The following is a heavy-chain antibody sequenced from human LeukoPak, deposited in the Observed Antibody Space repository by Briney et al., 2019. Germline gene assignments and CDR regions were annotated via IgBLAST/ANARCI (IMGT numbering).Heavy chain of an antibody. Sequence: SETLSLTCTVSGGSISSHYWSWVRQPPGKGLEWIGYIYYSGSTNYNPSLKSRVTISVDTSKNQFSLKLSSVTAADTAVYYCAREYSSGWYRFDPWGQGTLVTVSS. J-gene: IGHJ5*02. D-gene: IGHD6-19*01. CDR2: IYYSGST. V-gene: IGHV4-59*11. CDR1: GGSISSHY. CDR3: AREYSSGWYRFDP.